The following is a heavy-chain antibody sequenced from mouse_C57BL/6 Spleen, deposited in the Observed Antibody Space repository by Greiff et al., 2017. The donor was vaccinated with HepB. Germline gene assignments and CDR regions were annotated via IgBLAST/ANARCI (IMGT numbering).Heavy chain of an antibody. Sequence: EVMLVESEGGLVQPGSSMKLSCTASGFTFSDYYMAWVRQVPEKGLEWVANINYDGSSTYYLDSLKSRFIISRDNAKNILYLQMSSLKSEDTATYYCARGGSSYPYYAMDYWGQGTSVTVSS. CDR2: INYDGSST. CDR3: ARGGSSYPYYAMDY. J-gene: IGHJ4*01. D-gene: IGHD1-1*01. V-gene: IGHV5-16*01. CDR1: GFTFSDYY.